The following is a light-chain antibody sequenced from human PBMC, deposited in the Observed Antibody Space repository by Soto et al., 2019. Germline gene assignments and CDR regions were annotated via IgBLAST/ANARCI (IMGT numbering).Light chain of an antibody. CDR2: EVD. CDR3: GSFTNTNSLEDWV. V-gene: IGLV2-14*01. CDR1: KNDIGVYDF. Sequence: QSALTQPPSASGSPGQSVTISCSGTKNDIGVYDFVSWYQHHPGKAPRLIIYEVDSRTSGFSDRFSGSKSGNTASLSISGLQPEDEADYYCGSFTNTNSLEDWVFGGGTKLTVL. J-gene: IGLJ3*02.